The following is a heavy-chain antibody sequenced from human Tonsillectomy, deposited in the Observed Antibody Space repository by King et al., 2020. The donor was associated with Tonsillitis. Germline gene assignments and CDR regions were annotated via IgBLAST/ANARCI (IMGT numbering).Heavy chain of an antibody. CDR2: ISGSGDST. Sequence: VQLVESGGGLVQPGGSLRLSCACSSSEFTFTSYVMSWVRQAPGKGLEWVSSISGSGDSTYYTDSVKGRFTISRDNSKNTVYLQMNSLRAEDTAVYYCAKHMYSSAWYWGQGTLVTVSS. D-gene: IGHD6-19*01. CDR1: EFTFTSYV. V-gene: IGHV3-23*04. J-gene: IGHJ4*02. CDR3: AKHMYSSAWY.